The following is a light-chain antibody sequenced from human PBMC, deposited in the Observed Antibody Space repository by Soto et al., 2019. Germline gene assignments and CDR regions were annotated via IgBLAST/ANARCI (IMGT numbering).Light chain of an antibody. J-gene: IGKJ1*01. Sequence: DIQMTQSPSTLSGSVGDRVTIXXRSSQTISSWLAWYQQKPGKAPKLXXYKASTLKSGVPSRFSGSGSGTEFTLTISSLQPDDSATYYCQQYHSYYPWTFGQGTKVDIK. CDR2: KAS. V-gene: IGKV1-5*03. CDR3: QQYHSYYPWT. CDR1: QTISSW.